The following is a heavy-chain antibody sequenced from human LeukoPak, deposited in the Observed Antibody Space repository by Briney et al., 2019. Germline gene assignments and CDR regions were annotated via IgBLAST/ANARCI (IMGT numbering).Heavy chain of an antibody. Sequence: QTGGSLRLSCAASGFTFSSYWMSWVRQAPGKGLDWVANIKQDGSEKYYVDSVKGRFTISRDNAKNSLYLQMNSLRDEDTAVYYCARIMYNSRSNSYYIDVWGKGTTVTVSS. D-gene: IGHD6-13*01. CDR2: IKQDGSEK. J-gene: IGHJ6*03. CDR3: ARIMYNSRSNSYYIDV. V-gene: IGHV3-7*01. CDR1: GFTFSSYW.